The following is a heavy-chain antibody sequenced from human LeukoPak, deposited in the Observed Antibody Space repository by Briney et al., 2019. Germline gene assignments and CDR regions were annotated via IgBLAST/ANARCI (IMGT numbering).Heavy chain of an antibody. CDR3: ASNYYDSSGLSPPLGY. CDR1: GFTFSSYA. CDR2: ISYDGSNK. Sequence: GGSLRLSCAASGFTFSSYAMHWVRQAPGRGLEWVAVISYDGSNKYYADSVKGRFTISRDNSKNTLYLQMNSLRAEDTAVYYCASNYYDSSGLSPPLGYWGQGTLVTVSS. D-gene: IGHD3-22*01. V-gene: IGHV3-30-3*01. J-gene: IGHJ4*02.